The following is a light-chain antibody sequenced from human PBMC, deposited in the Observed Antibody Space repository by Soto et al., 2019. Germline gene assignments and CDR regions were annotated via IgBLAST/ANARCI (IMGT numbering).Light chain of an antibody. Sequence: QSALTQPPSVSGSPGQTVTISCTGSSSNIGAGYDVHWYHQPPGTAPKLLIYDNTNRPSGIPDRFSGSKSASSASLAITGLQPEDEGDYYCQSYDNNLSGPVVFGGGTKVTVL. CDR2: DNT. CDR3: QSYDNNLSGPVV. CDR1: SSNIGAGYD. V-gene: IGLV1-40*01. J-gene: IGLJ2*01.